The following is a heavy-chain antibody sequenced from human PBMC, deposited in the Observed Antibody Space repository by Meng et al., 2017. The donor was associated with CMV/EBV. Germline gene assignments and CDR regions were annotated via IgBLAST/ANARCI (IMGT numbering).Heavy chain of an antibody. CDR2: INHSGST. CDR3: ARGQGFRSFDY. V-gene: IGHV4-34*01. D-gene: IGHD3-10*01. Sequence: GSLRLSCAVYGGSFSGYYWSWIRQPPGKGLEWIGEINHSGSTNYNLSLKSRVTISVDTAKNQFSLQLSSVTAADTAVYYCARGQGFRSFDYWGQGTLVTVSS. J-gene: IGHJ4*02. CDR1: GGSFSGYY.